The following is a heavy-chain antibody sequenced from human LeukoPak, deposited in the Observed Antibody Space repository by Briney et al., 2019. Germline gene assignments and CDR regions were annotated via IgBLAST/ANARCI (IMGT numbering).Heavy chain of an antibody. CDR2: INAGNGNT. J-gene: IGHJ4*02. CDR3: ARDLGYCSGGSCTEFIY. V-gene: IGHV1-3*01. CDR1: GYTFTSYA. D-gene: IGHD2-15*01. Sequence: ASVKVSCKASGYTFTSYAMHWVRQAPGQRLEWMGWINAGNGNTKYSQKFQGRVTITRDTSASTAYMELSSLRSEDTAVCYCARDLGYCSGGSCTEFIYWGQGTLVTVSS.